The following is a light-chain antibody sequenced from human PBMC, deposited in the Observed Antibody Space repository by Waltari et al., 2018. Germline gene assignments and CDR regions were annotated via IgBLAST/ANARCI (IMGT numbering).Light chain of an antibody. CDR2: GAY. CDR1: QSVPSRY. J-gene: IGKJ1*01. V-gene: IGKV3-20*01. Sequence: ETVLTQSPATLSLSPGDSATLSCRASQSVPSRYLAWYHQRPGQSPRLLLYGAYTRGSGIPYRFSGNGYGTDFSLRIGRLETEDFGVYYCQQYDGSPMWSFGLGTKVEVK. CDR3: QQYDGSPMWS.